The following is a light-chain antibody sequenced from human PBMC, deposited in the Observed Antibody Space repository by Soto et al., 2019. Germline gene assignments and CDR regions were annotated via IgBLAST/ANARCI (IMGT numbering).Light chain of an antibody. J-gene: IGKJ1*01. V-gene: IGKV1-5*03. CDR3: QQYNSYWT. CDR1: QSISSS. Sequence: DIQMTQSPSTLSASVGDRVTITCRASQSISSSLAWYQQKPGKAPKLLIYKASSLESGVPSSFSGSGAETEFTLTIISGQPDDFATYYCQQYNSYWTFGQGTKVEIK. CDR2: KAS.